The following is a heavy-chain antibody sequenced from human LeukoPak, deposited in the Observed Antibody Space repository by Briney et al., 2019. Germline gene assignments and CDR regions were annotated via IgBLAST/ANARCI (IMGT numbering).Heavy chain of an antibody. CDR2: ISSRSSYI. V-gene: IGHV3-21*01. J-gene: IGHJ6*04. CDR3: ARLYGSGSYSAPQYYFGLDV. CDR1: GFNFDTYS. D-gene: IGHD3-10*01. Sequence: GGSLRLSCAASGFNFDTYSMNWVRQAPGKGLEWVSFISSRSSYIYYADSVKGRFTISRDKAKNSLYLQMNSLRAEDTAVYYCARLYGSGSYSAPQYYFGLDVWRKGTRVIVSS.